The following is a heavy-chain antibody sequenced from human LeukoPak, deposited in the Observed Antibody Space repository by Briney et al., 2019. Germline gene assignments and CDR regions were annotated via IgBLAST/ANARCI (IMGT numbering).Heavy chain of an antibody. Sequence: ASVKVSCKASGYTFTGYYMHWVRQAPGQGLEYMGWINPNSGVTNYAQKFQGRVTMTRDTSISTAYMELSRLRSDDTAVYYCARGGSSWSGWFDPWGQGTLVTVSS. CDR1: GYTFTGYY. CDR2: INPNSGVT. J-gene: IGHJ5*02. CDR3: ARGGSSWSGWFDP. D-gene: IGHD6-13*01. V-gene: IGHV1-2*02.